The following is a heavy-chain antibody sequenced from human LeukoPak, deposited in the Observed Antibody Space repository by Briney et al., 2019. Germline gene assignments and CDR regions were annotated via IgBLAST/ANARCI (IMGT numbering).Heavy chain of an antibody. CDR3: ARGARYCSSTSCYPFDP. CDR1: GGSISSGGYS. V-gene: IGHV4-30-2*01. CDR2: IYHSGST. D-gene: IGHD2-2*01. Sequence: SETLSLTCTVSGGSISSGGYSWSWIQQPPGKGLEWIGYIYHSGSTYYNPSLKSRVTISVDRSKNQFSLKLSSVTAADTAVYYCARGARYCSSTSCYPFDPWGQGTLVTVSS. J-gene: IGHJ5*02.